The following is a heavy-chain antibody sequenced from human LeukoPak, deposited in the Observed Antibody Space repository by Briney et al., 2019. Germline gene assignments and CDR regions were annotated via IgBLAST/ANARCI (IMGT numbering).Heavy chain of an antibody. Sequence: ASVTVSCKVSGHTLTELSLHWVRQTPGKGLEWMGGFDPEDGETFYAQKFQGRVTMTEDTYTDTAYMELSSLRSEDTAVYYCATWIQLTDAFHIWGQGTMVTVSS. CDR2: FDPEDGET. CDR1: GHTLTELS. J-gene: IGHJ3*02. CDR3: ATWIQLTDAFHI. D-gene: IGHD5-18*01. V-gene: IGHV1-24*01.